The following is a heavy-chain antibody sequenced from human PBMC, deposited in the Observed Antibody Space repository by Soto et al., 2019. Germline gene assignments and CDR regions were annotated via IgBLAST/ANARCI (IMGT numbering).Heavy chain of an antibody. V-gene: IGHV4-31*03. CDR1: GGSISSGGYY. D-gene: IGHD4-17*01. CDR2: IYYSGST. J-gene: IGHJ5*02. CDR3: ASGGYGDPRGYKWFDP. Sequence: SETLSLTCTVSGGSISSGGYYWSWIRQHPGKGLEWIGYIYYSGSTYYNPSLKSRVTISVDTSKNQFSLKLSSVTAADTAVYYCASGGYGDPRGYKWFDPWGQGTLVTVSS.